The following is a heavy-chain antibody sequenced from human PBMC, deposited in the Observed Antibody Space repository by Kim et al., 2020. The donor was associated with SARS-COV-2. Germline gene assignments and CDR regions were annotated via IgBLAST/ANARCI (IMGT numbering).Heavy chain of an antibody. Sequence: SETLSLTCTVSGGSISSSSYYWGWIRQPPGKGLEWIGSIYYSGSTYYNPSLKSRVTISVDTSKNQFSLKLSSVTAADTAVYYCAVQIAAAGTGDYFDYWGQGTLVTVSS. J-gene: IGHJ4*02. CDR3: AVQIAAAGTGDYFDY. CDR1: GGSISSSSYY. V-gene: IGHV4-39*01. D-gene: IGHD6-13*01. CDR2: IYYSGST.